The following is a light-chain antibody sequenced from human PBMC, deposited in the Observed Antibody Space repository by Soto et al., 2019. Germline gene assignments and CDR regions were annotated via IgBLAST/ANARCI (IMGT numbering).Light chain of an antibody. Sequence: EIVLTQSPGTLSLSPGDRATLSCRASQSVSRSYLGWYQQKPGQAPRLLMYGASSRATGIPDRFSGSGSGTDFTLTITGLEPEDFAVYYCQQFHISRTFGQGTKGDIK. CDR3: QQFHISRT. J-gene: IGKJ1*01. CDR2: GAS. CDR1: QSVSRSY. V-gene: IGKV3-20*01.